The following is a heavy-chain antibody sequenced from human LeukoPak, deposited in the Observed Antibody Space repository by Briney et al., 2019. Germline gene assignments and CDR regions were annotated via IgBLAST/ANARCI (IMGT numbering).Heavy chain of an antibody. CDR3: AKDNRRHYTSGPNPDSLH. Sequence: GWSLRLSCAGSGFIFNNYALHWVRQPPGKGLEWVAGISWNSGSIDYAASVKGRFTISRDNAKNSLYLQMNSLRVEDTAFYYCAKDNRRHYTSGPNPDSLHWGQGALVTVSS. V-gene: IGHV3-9*01. D-gene: IGHD6-19*01. CDR2: ISWNSGSI. J-gene: IGHJ4*02. CDR1: GFIFNNYA.